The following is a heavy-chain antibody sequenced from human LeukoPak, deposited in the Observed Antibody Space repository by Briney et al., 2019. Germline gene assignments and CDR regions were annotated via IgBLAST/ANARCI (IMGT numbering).Heavy chain of an antibody. V-gene: IGHV6-1*01. CDR3: ASQHFAY. Sequence: SQTLSLTCAISGDSVSSNSAAWNWVRQSPSRGLEWLGRTYYRSKWYNEYAASVKSRITINTDTSKNQFFLQLNSVTPEDTAVYYCASQHFAYWGQGALVTVAS. J-gene: IGHJ4*02. CDR1: GDSVSSNSAA. CDR2: TYYRSKWYN.